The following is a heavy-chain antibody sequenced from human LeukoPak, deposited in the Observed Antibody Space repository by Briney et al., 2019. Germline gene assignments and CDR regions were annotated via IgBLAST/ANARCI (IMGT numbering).Heavy chain of an antibody. CDR2: ISWNSGSI. CDR3: AKDSNYDFWSGDYYYGMDV. D-gene: IGHD3-3*01. Sequence: GRSLRLSCAASGFTFDDYAMHWVRQAPGKGLEWVSGISWNSGSIGYADSVKGRFTISRDNAKNSLYLQMNSLRAEDTALYYCAKDSNYDFWSGDYYYGMDVWGQGTTVTVSS. CDR1: GFTFDDYA. J-gene: IGHJ6*02. V-gene: IGHV3-9*01.